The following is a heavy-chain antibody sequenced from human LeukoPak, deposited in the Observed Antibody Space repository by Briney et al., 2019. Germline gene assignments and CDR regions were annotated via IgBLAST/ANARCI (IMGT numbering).Heavy chain of an antibody. CDR3: ARDLIGNAFYGHPNHYFDY. CDR2: ISSSGSTI. CDR1: GGSFSGYY. V-gene: IGHV3-11*01. D-gene: IGHD2/OR15-2a*01. J-gene: IGHJ4*02. Sequence: KPSETLSLTCAVYGGSFSGYYWSWIRQAPGKGLEWVSYISSSGSTIYYADSVKGRFTISRDNAKNSLYLQMNSLRAEDTAVYYCARDLIGNAFYGHPNHYFDYWGQGTLVTVSA.